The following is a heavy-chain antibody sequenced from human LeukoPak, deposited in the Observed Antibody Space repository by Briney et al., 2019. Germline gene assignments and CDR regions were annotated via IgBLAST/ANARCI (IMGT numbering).Heavy chain of an antibody. CDR3: ARLTANWGSRYYYYGMDV. CDR2: IYYSGST. Sequence: SETLSLTCTVSGGSISSYYWSWIRQPPGKGLEWIGYIYYSGSTNYNPSLKSRVTISVDTSKNQFSLKLCSVTAADTAVYYCARLTANWGSRYYYYGMDVWGKGTTVTVSS. V-gene: IGHV4-59*01. J-gene: IGHJ6*04. D-gene: IGHD7-27*01. CDR1: GGSISSYY.